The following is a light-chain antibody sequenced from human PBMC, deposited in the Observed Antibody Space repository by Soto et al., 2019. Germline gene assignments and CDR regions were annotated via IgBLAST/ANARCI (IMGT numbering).Light chain of an antibody. J-gene: IGKJ2*02. CDR2: KAS. CDR1: QNIGSW. Sequence: DIQMTQSPFTLSASVGDRIIITCRASQNIGSWLAWYQQKPGKAPKLLIYKASSLESGVPSRFSGSGSATEFTLTISSLQPDDFATYYCQQYNSYCTFGQGTKLEIK. V-gene: IGKV1-5*03. CDR3: QQYNSYCT.